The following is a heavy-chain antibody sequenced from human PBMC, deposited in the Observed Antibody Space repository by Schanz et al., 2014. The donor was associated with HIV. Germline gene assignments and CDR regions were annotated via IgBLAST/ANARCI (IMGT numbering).Heavy chain of an antibody. CDR2: IKSKTDGGTT. CDR3: TAGIGCSGGSCYSHYGMDV. CDR1: GFTFSNAR. J-gene: IGHJ6*02. Sequence: EVQLVESGGGLVKPGGSLRVSCAASGFTFSNARMSWVRQAPGKGLEWVGRIKSKTDGGTTDYAAPVKGRFTISRDDSKNTLDLQMNSLKTEDTAVYYCTAGIGCSGGSCYSHYGMDVWGQGTTVTVSS. D-gene: IGHD2-15*01. V-gene: IGHV3-15*01.